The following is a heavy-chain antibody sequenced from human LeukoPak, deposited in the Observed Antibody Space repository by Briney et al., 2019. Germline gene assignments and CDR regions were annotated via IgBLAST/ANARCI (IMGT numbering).Heavy chain of an antibody. CDR3: ARDSGTTGEVKFDP. V-gene: IGHV4-4*07. D-gene: IGHD3-10*01. CDR2: ISGSGTI. Sequence: SETLSLTCIVSGGSINSYRSWIRQPAGKGLEWIGRISGSGTITYNPALQSRLTISIDTSKNQFSLKLMSVTAADTAVYYCARDSGTTGEVKFDPWGQGILVTASS. CDR1: GGSINSYR. J-gene: IGHJ5*02.